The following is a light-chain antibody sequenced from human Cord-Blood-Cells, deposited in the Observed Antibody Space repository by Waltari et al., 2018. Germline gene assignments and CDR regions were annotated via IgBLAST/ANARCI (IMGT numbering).Light chain of an antibody. CDR2: DVS. J-gene: IGLJ1*01. CDR3: SSYTSSSTLV. Sequence: QSALPQPASVSGSPGQSITISCTGTSSDVGGYNYFSWYQQHPGKAPKLMIYDVSNRPSGVSNRFSGSKSGNTASLTISGLQAEDEADYYCSSYTSSSTLVFGTGTKVTVL. CDR1: SSDVGGYNY. V-gene: IGLV2-14*01.